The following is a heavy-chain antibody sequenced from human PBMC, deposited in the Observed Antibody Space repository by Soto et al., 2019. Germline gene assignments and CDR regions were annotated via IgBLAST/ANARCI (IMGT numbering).Heavy chain of an antibody. J-gene: IGHJ5*02. D-gene: IGHD3-10*01. V-gene: IGHV4-30-2*01. CDR2: IYHMGST. CDR3: ASRPPYYYGSGSYGFDP. CDR1: GGSISSGGYS. Sequence: QLQLQESGSGLVKPSQTLSLTCAVSGGSISSGGYSWSWIRQPPGKGLECIGYIYHMGSTYYNPSLKSRVTISVDRSKNQFSLKLSSVTAADTAVYYCASRPPYYYGSGSYGFDPWGQGTLVTVSS.